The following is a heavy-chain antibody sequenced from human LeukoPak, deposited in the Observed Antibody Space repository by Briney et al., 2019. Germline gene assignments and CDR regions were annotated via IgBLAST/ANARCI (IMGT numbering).Heavy chain of an antibody. V-gene: IGHV4-59*08. CDR1: GGSISSYY. CDR3: ASTKKGAMVRGVIDY. Sequence: SETLSLTCTVSGGSISSYYWSWIRQPPGKGLEWIGYIYYSGSTNYNPSLKSRVTISVDTSKNQFSLKLSSVTAADTAVYYCASTKKGAMVRGVIDYWGQGTLVTVSS. J-gene: IGHJ4*02. D-gene: IGHD3-10*01. CDR2: IYYSGST.